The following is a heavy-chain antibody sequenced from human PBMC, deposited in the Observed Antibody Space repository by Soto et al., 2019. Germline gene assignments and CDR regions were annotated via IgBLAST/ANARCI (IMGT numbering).Heavy chain of an antibody. CDR1: GYTFTSYY. CDR2: INPSGGST. J-gene: IGHJ4*02. Sequence: GASVKVSCKASGYTFTSYYMHWVRQAPGQGLEWMGIINPSGGSTSYAQKFQGRVTMTRDTSTSTVYMELSSLRSEDTAVYYCARDRGRYYYDSSGSFDYWGQGTLVTVSS. V-gene: IGHV1-46*01. D-gene: IGHD3-22*01. CDR3: ARDRGRYYYDSSGSFDY.